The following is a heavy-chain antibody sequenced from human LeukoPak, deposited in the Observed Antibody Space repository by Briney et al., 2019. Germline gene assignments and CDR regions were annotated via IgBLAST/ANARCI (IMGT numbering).Heavy chain of an antibody. CDR3: AREASAAMVP. V-gene: IGHV3-74*01. CDR2: INNDGSST. J-gene: IGHJ5*02. CDR1: GFTFSSYW. D-gene: IGHD5-18*01. Sequence: GGSLRLSCAVSGFTFSSYWMHWVRQAPGKGLVWVSRINNDGSSTIYADSVKGRFTISRDNAKNTLYLQMNSLRAEDTAVYYCAREASAAMVPWGQGTLVTVSS.